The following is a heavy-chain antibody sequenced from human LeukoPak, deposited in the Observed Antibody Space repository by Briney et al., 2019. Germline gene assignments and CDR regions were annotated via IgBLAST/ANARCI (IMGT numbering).Heavy chain of an antibody. CDR2: ISAYNGNT. CDR1: GYTFTSYG. J-gene: IGHJ4*02. V-gene: IGHV1-18*01. CDR3: ARDLRPIEAMSGFDY. D-gene: IGHD3-10*01. Sequence: GASVKVSCKASGYTFTSYGISWVRQAPGQGLEWMEWISAYNGNTNYAQKLQGRVTMTTDTSTSTAYMELRSLRSDDTAVYYCARDLRPIEAMSGFDYWGQGTLVTVSS.